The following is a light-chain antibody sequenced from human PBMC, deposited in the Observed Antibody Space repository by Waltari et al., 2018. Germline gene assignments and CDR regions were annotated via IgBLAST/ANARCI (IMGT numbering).Light chain of an antibody. J-gene: IGLJ3*02. CDR1: SSNLRSNT. CDR2: SNN. V-gene: IGLV1-44*01. CDR3: AAWDDSLNGWV. Sequence: QSVLTQPPSASGTPGQRVTLSCSGSSSNLRSNTVNWYQQLPGTAPKLLIYSNNQRPSGVPDRFSGSKSGTSASLAISGLQSEDEADYYCAAWDDSLNGWVFGGGTKLTVL.